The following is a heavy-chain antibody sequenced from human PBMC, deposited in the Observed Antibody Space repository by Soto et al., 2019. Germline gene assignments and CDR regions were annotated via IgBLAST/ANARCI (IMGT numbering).Heavy chain of an antibody. CDR1: GFSLNTRGVG. CDR3: AHNTYYGSGSVY. CDR2: IYWDNDK. D-gene: IGHD3-10*01. J-gene: IGHJ4*02. Sequence: QITLKESGPTLVKPTQTLTLTCAFSGFSLNTRGVGVGWIRQPPGKALEWLALIYWDNDKRYSPSLKSRLTIXKXXPKTHVVLMMTDMDPVDPATYSCAHNTYYGSGSVYWGQGTLVTVSS. V-gene: IGHV2-5*02.